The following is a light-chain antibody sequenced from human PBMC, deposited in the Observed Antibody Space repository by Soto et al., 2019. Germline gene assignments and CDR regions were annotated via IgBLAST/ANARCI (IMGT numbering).Light chain of an antibody. V-gene: IGKV2-30*01. CDR3: MLVTRWPPGFT. CDR2: NFS. CDR1: QSLEKSDGNTY. Sequence: DVVMTQSPLSLPVTLGQPASISCRSSQSLEKSDGNTYLNWFQQRPGQSPRRLIYNFSYRDSGVPDRFSGSGSGTDFTLKISRVEAEDVGVYYCMLVTRWPPGFTFGPGTKLDIK. J-gene: IGKJ3*01.